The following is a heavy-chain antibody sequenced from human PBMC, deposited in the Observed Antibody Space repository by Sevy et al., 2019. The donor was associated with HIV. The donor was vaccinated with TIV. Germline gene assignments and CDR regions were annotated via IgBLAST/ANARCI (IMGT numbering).Heavy chain of an antibody. V-gene: IGHV3-21*01. J-gene: IGHJ6*02. CDR1: GFDFGTYS. CDR3: AREGDCIGIDCYDDWRLPSYYYYPMDV. D-gene: IGHD2-2*01. Sequence: GGSLRLSCAASGFDFGTYSMNWVRQAPGKGLEWVSSISSKNDYIFYADSVKGRFTISKDNAKNSLSLQMNSLRVEDTAVYYCAREGDCIGIDCYDDWRLPSYYYYPMDVWGQGTTVTVSS. CDR2: ISSKNDYI.